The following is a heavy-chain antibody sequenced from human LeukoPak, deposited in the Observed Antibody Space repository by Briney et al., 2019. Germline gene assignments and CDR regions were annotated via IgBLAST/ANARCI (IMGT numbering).Heavy chain of an antibody. CDR1: GGSISSSSYY. V-gene: IGHV4-39*07. Sequence: SETLSLTCTVSGGSISSSSYYWGWIRQPPGKGLEWIGSIYYSGSTYYNPSLKSRVTISIDTSKNQFSLKLSSVTAADTAVYYCAREGPGGYGSGADYWGQGTLVTVSS. CDR2: IYYSGST. D-gene: IGHD3-10*01. J-gene: IGHJ4*02. CDR3: AREGPGGYGSGADY.